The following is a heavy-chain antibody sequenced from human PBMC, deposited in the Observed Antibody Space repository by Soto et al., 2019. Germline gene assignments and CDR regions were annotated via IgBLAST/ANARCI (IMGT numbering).Heavy chain of an antibody. CDR1: GYTFSSYG. Sequence: GASVKVSCKASGYTFSSYGISWVRQAPGQGLEWMGWISGYSGATNYAQKFQGRVTMTTDTSTSTGYMELRSLRSDDTAVYYCARAYSRIYYNDYFDYWGQGTLVTVS. D-gene: IGHD3-10*01. CDR2: ISGYSGAT. V-gene: IGHV1-18*01. J-gene: IGHJ4*02. CDR3: ARAYSRIYYNDYFDY.